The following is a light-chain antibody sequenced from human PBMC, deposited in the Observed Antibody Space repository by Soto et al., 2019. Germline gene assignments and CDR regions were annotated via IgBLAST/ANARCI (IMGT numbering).Light chain of an antibody. CDR3: QKRSNWPLT. J-gene: IGKJ4*01. CDR2: GES. V-gene: IGKV3-11*01. CDR1: HSISSN. Sequence: EKVMTQSPATLSLSPGERATLSCRASHSISSNLAWYHQKTGQPPRILIYGESTRATGIPARLSGSGSGTDLNLTISSLEPEDFAVYYCQKRSNWPLTCGGGTKVDIK.